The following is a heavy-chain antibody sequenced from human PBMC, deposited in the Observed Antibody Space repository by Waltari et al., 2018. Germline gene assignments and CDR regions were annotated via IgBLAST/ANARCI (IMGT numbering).Heavy chain of an antibody. CDR2: INHSGST. D-gene: IGHD6-6*01. V-gene: IGHV4-34*01. CDR1: GGSFSGYY. J-gene: IGHJ6*03. Sequence: QVQLQQWGAGLLKPSETLSLTCAVYGGSFSGYYWSWIRQPPGKGLEWIGEINHSGSTNYNPSLKSRVTISVDTSKNQFSLKLSAVTAADTAVYYCARGARFSSIAARPGYMDVWGKGTTVTVSS. CDR3: ARGARFSSIAARPGYMDV.